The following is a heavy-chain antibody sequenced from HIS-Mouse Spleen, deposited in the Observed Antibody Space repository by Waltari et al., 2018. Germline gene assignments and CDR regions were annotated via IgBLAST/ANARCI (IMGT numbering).Heavy chain of an antibody. CDR2: INQSGRT. Sequence: QVQLQQWGAGLLKPSETLSLTCAVYGGSFSGYYWSWIRQPPGKGLEWIGEINQSGRTNYNPSTKSRVTISVDTSKNQFSLKLSSVTAADTAVYYCARLLGDSSGYPGHDAFDIWGQGTMVTVSS. V-gene: IGHV4-34*01. CDR3: ARLLGDSSGYPGHDAFDI. J-gene: IGHJ3*02. CDR1: GGSFSGYY. D-gene: IGHD3-22*01.